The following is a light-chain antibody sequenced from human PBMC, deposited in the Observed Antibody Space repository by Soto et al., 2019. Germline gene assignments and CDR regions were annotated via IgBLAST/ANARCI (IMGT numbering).Light chain of an antibody. Sequence: DIQMTQFPSSLSASVGDRVTITCRASQDISNYVAWFQQKPGRPPKSLIYAASSLQSGVPSKFSGSGSGTDFTLTISSLQPEDFATYFCQQYSAYPFTFGPGTKVDIK. CDR3: QQYSAYPFT. CDR1: QDISNY. V-gene: IGKV1-16*02. CDR2: AAS. J-gene: IGKJ3*01.